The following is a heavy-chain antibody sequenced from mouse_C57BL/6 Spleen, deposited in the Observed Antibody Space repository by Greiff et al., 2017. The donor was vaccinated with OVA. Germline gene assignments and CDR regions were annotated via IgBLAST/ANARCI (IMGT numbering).Heavy chain of an antibody. J-gene: IGHJ4*01. Sequence: VQLQESGPGLVKPSQSLSLTCSVTGYSITSGYYWNWIRQFPGNKLEWMGYISYDGSNNYNPSLKNRISITRDTSKNQFFLKLNSVTTEDTATYYCAREGIYYGNYYAMDYWGQGTSVTVSS. CDR1: GYSITSGYY. CDR2: ISYDGSN. V-gene: IGHV3-6*01. CDR3: AREGIYYGNYYAMDY. D-gene: IGHD2-1*01.